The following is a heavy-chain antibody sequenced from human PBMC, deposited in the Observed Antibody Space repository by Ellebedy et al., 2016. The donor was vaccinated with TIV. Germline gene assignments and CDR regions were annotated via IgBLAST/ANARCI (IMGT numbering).Heavy chain of an antibody. Sequence: PGGSLRLSCAVSGFTFSDHYMDWVRQAPVKGLEWVGRSRDKANSYTTEYAASVKGRFTISRDDSKNSLYLQMNSLKTEDKAVYYCSKSSGFWTWGQGTLVTVSS. V-gene: IGHV3-72*01. D-gene: IGHD3-22*01. CDR3: SKSSGFWT. CDR1: GFTFSDHY. CDR2: SRDKANSYTT. J-gene: IGHJ4*02.